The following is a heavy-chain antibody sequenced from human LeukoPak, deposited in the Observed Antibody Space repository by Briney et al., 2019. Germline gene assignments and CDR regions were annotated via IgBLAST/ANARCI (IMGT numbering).Heavy chain of an antibody. CDR2: ISAYNGNT. Sequence: GASVKVSCKASGYTFTSYGISWVRQAPGQGLEWMGWISAYNGNTNYAQKLQGRVTMTTDTSTSTAYMELRSLRSDDTAVYYCARDQRWLRFSYYYYYMDVWGKGTTVTVSS. D-gene: IGHD5-12*01. J-gene: IGHJ6*03. CDR3: ARDQRWLRFSYYYYYMDV. CDR1: GYTFTSYG. V-gene: IGHV1-18*01.